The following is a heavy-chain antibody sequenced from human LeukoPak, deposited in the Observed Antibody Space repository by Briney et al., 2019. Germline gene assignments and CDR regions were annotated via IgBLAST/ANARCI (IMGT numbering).Heavy chain of an antibody. CDR2: IYHSGST. CDR3: ARDYSGYEGVPDY. V-gene: IGHV4-38-2*02. Sequence: SEPLSLTCAVSGYSISSGYYWGWIRQPPGKGLEWIGSIYHSGSTYYNPSLKSRVTISVDTSKNQFSLKLSSVTAADTAVYYCARDYSGYEGVPDYWGQGTLVTVSS. CDR1: GYSISSGYY. J-gene: IGHJ4*02. D-gene: IGHD5-12*01.